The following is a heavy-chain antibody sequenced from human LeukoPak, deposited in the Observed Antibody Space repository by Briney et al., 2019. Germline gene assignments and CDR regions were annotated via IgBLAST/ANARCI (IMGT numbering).Heavy chain of an antibody. V-gene: IGHV3-48*03. CDR2: ISSGGNAV. Sequence: HPGGSLRLSCTASGFTFSNYKMTWVRQAPGKGLEWLSYISSGGNAVYDADSVKGRFIISRDNANNSLYLLMNSLRPEDTAVYFCARVQGDGLDVWGQGAMVTVSS. J-gene: IGHJ3*01. CDR3: ARVQGDGLDV. CDR1: GFTFSNYK.